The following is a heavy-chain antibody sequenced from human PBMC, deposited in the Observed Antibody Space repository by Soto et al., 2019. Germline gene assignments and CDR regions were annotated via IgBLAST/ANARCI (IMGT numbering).Heavy chain of an antibody. D-gene: IGHD3-9*01. CDR2: VYYRGST. Sequence: SETLSLTCTVSGGSISTYYWSWIRQPPGKGLEWIGYVYYRGSTSYNPSLQSRVTISVDTSKNQFSLKLRSVTAADTAVYYCARETYDISAGLLGFDIWGQGTMVTVSS. CDR1: GGSISTYY. J-gene: IGHJ3*02. CDR3: ARETYDISAGLLGFDI. V-gene: IGHV4-59*01.